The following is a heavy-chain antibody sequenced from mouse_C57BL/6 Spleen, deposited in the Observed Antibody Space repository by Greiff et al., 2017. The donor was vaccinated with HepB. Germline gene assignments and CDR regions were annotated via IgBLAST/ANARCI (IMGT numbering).Heavy chain of an antibody. V-gene: IGHV1-76*01. CDR3: AREDYDYDMDWYFDV. J-gene: IGHJ1*03. CDR2: IYPGSGNT. Sequence: VQLQQSGAELVRPGASVKLSCKASGYTFTDYYINWVKQRPGQGLEWIARIYPGSGNTYYNEKFKGKATLTAEKSSSTAYMQLSSLTSEDSAVYFCAREDYDYDMDWYFDVWGTGTTVTVSS. D-gene: IGHD2-4*01. CDR1: GYTFTDYY.